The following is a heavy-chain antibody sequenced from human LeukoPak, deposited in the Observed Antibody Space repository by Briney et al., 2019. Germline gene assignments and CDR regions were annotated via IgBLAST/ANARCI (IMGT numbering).Heavy chain of an antibody. CDR1: GFTFNNYA. Sequence: GGSLRLSCAASGFTFNNYAMSWVRQAPGKGLEWVSGISDNEGTTYYTDSVKGRFTISRDNTKNTVYLQMNNLRADDTAVYFCARHDSFIPYWGQGTLVTVSS. D-gene: IGHD5-18*01. J-gene: IGHJ4*02. V-gene: IGHV3-23*01. CDR3: ARHDSFIPY. CDR2: ISDNEGTT.